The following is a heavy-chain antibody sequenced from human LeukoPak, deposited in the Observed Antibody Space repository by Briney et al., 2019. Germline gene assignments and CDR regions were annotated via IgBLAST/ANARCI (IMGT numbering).Heavy chain of an antibody. D-gene: IGHD6-19*01. CDR3: ARGGIQVSGIDEFDY. J-gene: IGHJ4*02. Sequence: GGSLRLSCAASGFTFIDYDMHWVRRVIGKGLEWVSAIGIRGDTHYSGSVKGRFTISRENAESSLYLQMNSLRAEDTAVYYCARGGIQVSGIDEFDYWGQGTLVTVSS. CDR1: GFTFIDYD. CDR2: IGIRGDT. V-gene: IGHV3-13*01.